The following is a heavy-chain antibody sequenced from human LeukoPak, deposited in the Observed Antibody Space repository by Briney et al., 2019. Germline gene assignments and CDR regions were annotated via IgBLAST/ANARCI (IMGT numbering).Heavy chain of an antibody. J-gene: IGHJ4*02. CDR2: IRSSSRATI. D-gene: IGHD7-27*01. Sequence: GGSLRLSCAASGFTFSDYSLNWVRQAPGKGLEWVSYIRSSSRATIYYADSVKGRFTISRDNAKNSLYLQMNSLRAEDTAVYYCARDHNWGFDYWGQGTLVTVSS. V-gene: IGHV3-48*01. CDR3: ARDHNWGFDY. CDR1: GFTFSDYS.